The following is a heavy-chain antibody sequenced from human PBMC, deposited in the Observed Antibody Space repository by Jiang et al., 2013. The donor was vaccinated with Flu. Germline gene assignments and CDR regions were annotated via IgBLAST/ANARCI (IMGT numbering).Heavy chain of an antibody. CDR2: ISYDGSNK. CDR1: GFTFSSYA. CDR3: AREGDQANWNPVNSFDY. V-gene: IGHV3-30-3*01. Sequence: SGGGVVQPGRSLRLSCAASGFTFSSYAMHWVRQAPGKGLEWVAVISYDGSNKYYADSVKGRFTISRDNSKNTLYLQMNSLRAEDTAVYYCAREGDQANWNPVNSFDYWGQGTLVTVSS. D-gene: IGHD1-20*01. J-gene: IGHJ4*02.